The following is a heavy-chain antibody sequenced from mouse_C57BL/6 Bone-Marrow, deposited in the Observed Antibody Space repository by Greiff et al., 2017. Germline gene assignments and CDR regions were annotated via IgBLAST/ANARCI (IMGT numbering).Heavy chain of an antibody. D-gene: IGHD1-2*01. CDR2: INPSSGYT. V-gene: IGHV1-4*01. Sequence: QVQLQQSGAELARPGASVKMSCKASGYTFTSYTMHWVKQRPGQGLAWIGYINPSSGYTKYNQKFKDKATLTAAKSSSTAYMQLRSLSAEYSAIYTCARLGDHYYRYDMDYWGQGTTVTVSS. CDR3: ARLGDHYYRYDMDY. J-gene: IGHJ4*01. CDR1: GYTFTSYT.